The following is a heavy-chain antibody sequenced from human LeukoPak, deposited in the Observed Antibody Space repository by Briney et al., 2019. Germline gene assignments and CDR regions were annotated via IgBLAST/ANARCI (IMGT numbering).Heavy chain of an antibody. CDR1: GFTFSSYG. Sequence: GGSLRFSCAASGFTFSSYGMHWVRQAPGKGLEWVAVIWYDGSNKYYADSVKGRFTISRDNSKNTLYLQMNSLRAEDTAVYYCARAPVAGTYYFDYWGQGTLVTVSS. V-gene: IGHV3-33*01. CDR2: IWYDGSNK. D-gene: IGHD6-19*01. CDR3: ARAPVAGTYYFDY. J-gene: IGHJ4*02.